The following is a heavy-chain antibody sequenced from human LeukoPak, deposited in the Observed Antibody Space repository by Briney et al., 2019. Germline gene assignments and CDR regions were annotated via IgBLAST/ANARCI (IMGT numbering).Heavy chain of an antibody. J-gene: IGHJ4*02. CDR1: GFTFTSSA. Sequence: PGTSVKVSCKASGFTFTSSAMQWVRQARGQRLEWIGWIVVGSGNTNYARKFQERVTITRDMSTSTAYMELSSLRSEDTAVYYCAAGVRFLEWLDFDYWGQGTLVTVSS. CDR3: AAGVRFLEWLDFDY. V-gene: IGHV1-58*02. D-gene: IGHD3-3*01. CDR2: IVVGSGNT.